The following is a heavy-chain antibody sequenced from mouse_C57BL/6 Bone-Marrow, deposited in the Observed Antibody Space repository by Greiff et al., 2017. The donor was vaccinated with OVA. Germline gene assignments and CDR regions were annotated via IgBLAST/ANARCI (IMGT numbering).Heavy chain of an antibody. CDR1: GFTFSSYG. Sequence: EVQLVESGGDLVKPGGSLKLSCAASGFTFSSYGMSWVRQTPDKRLEWVATISSGGSYTYYPDSVKGRFTISRDNAKNTLYLQMSSLKAEDTAMYYCARQYLWGQGTSVTVSS. CDR2: ISSGGSYT. J-gene: IGHJ4*01. CDR3: ARQYL. D-gene: IGHD5-1-1*01. V-gene: IGHV5-6*01.